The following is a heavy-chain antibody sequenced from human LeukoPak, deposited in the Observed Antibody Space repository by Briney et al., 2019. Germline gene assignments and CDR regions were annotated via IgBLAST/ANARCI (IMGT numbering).Heavy chain of an antibody. CDR1: GYTFTGYY. CDR2: INPNSGGT. Sequence: ASVKVSCKSSGYTFTGYYIRWVRQAPGQGLEWMGWINPNSGGTNYAQKFQGRVTMTRDTSISTAYMELSRLRYDDTAVYYCARGGPGYYFDYWGQGTLVTVSS. J-gene: IGHJ4*02. CDR3: ARGGPGYYFDY. D-gene: IGHD3-16*01. V-gene: IGHV1-2*02.